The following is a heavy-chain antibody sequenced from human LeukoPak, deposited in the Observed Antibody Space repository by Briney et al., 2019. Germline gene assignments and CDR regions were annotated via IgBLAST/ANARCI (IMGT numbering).Heavy chain of an antibody. CDR2: ISTYNGNT. J-gene: IGHJ4*02. V-gene: IGHV1-18*01. CDR3: ARVYSGSYGSFDY. CDR1: GYSFSTYS. Sequence: ASVKVSCKTSGYSFSTYSISWVRQAPGQGLEWMGWISTYNGNTNYVQKIQGRVTMTTDTSTSTAYMELRSLRSDDTAVYYCARVYSGSYGSFDYWGRGTLVTVSS. D-gene: IGHD1-26*01.